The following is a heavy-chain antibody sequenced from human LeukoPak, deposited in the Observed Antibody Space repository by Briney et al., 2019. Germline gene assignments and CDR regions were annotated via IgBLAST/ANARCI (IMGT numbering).Heavy chain of an antibody. Sequence: GGSLRLSCAVSGFTFSSYWMHWVRQAPGKGLVWVSRIKSDGSTTSYADSVKGRFTISRDNAQNIVYLQMNSLRVEDTGLYYCARDLAYSSSWYYFDYWGQGTLVTVSS. CDR3: ARDLAYSSSWYYFDY. CDR1: GFTFSSYW. CDR2: IKSDGSTT. J-gene: IGHJ4*02. D-gene: IGHD6-13*01. V-gene: IGHV3-74*01.